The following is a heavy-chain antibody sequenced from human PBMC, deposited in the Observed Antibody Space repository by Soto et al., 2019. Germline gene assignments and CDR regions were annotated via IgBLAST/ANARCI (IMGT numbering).Heavy chain of an antibody. CDR3: ARSSVHIAAAGRLDL. Sequence: PGGSLRLSCTVSGFAFRSHAMQWVRQAPGKGLEWVAVISSDGATKYVADSLKGRFTISRDNFESTMSLQMNNLRPEDTALYYCARSSVHIAAAGRLDLWGPGTLVTVSS. D-gene: IGHD6-13*01. CDR1: GFAFRSHA. CDR2: ISSDGATK. J-gene: IGHJ5*02. V-gene: IGHV3-30*14.